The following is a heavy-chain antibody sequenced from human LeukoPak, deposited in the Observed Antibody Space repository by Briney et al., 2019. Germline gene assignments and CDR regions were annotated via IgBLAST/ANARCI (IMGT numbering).Heavy chain of an antibody. J-gene: IGHJ4*02. CDR3: ARGIVGATHFDY. V-gene: IGHV4-30-4*01. Sequence: SETLSLTCTVSGGSISSGDYYWSWIRQPPGKGLEWIGYIYYSGSTYYNPSLKSRVTISVDTSKNQFSLKLCSVTAADTAVYYCARGIVGATHFDYWGQGTLVTVSS. CDR1: GGSISSGDYY. D-gene: IGHD1-26*01. CDR2: IYYSGST.